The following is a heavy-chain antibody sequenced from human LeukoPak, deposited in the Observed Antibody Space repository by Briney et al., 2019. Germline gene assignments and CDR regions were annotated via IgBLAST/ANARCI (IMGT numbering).Heavy chain of an antibody. CDR1: GGTFSSYA. Sequence: SVTVSCTASGGTFSSYAISWVRQAPGQGLEWMGGIIPIFGTANYAQKFQGRVTITADESTSTAYMELSSLRSEDTAVYYCARRTATIGYYYYGMDVWGQGTTVTVSS. V-gene: IGHV1-69*13. J-gene: IGHJ6*02. CDR3: ARRTATIGYYYYGMDV. CDR2: IIPIFGTA. D-gene: IGHD5-24*01.